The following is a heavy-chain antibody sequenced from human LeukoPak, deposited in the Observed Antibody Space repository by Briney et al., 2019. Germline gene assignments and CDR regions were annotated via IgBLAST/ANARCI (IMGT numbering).Heavy chain of an antibody. V-gene: IGHV4-34*01. Sequence: RSSETLSLTCAVYGGSFSGYYWSWIRQPPGKGLEWIGEINHSGSTNYNPSLKSRVTISVDTSKNQFSLKLSSVTAADTAVYYCARRAMSIRGAFDIWGQGTMVTVSS. CDR2: INHSGST. D-gene: IGHD3-10*01. CDR1: GGSFSGYY. CDR3: ARRAMSIRGAFDI. J-gene: IGHJ3*02.